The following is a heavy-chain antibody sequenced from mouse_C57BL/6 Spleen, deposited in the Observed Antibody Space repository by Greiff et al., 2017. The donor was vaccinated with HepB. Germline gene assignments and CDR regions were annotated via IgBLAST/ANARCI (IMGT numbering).Heavy chain of an antibody. J-gene: IGHJ2*01. V-gene: IGHV1-7*01. CDR1: GYTFTSYW. D-gene: IGHD5-1*01. CDR3: ARLSSVPFYDCDY. Sequence: VQLQQSGAELAKPGASVKLSCKASGYTFTSYWMHWVKQRPGQGLEWIGYINPSSGYTKYNQKFKDKATLTADKSSSTAYMQLISLTYEDSAVYYCARLSSVPFYDCDYWGQGTTLTVAS. CDR2: INPSSGYT.